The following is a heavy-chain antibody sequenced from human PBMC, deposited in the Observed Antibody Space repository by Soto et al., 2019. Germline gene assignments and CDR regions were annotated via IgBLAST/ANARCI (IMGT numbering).Heavy chain of an antibody. CDR1: GFTFRTYP. CDR2: ISGSGDST. D-gene: IGHD6-19*01. CDR3: AKERSSGWSFDY. Sequence: EVQLLESGGGLVQPGGSRRLSGEASGFTFRTYPMTWVRQAPGKGLEWVSGISGSGDSTYYADSVKGRFTVSRDNSKNTLYLQMNSLRAEDTAVFYCAKERSSGWSFDYWGQGTLVTVSS. J-gene: IGHJ4*02. V-gene: IGHV3-23*01.